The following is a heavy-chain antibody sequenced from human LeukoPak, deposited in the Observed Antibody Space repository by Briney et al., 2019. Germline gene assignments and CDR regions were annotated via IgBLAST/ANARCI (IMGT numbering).Heavy chain of an antibody. D-gene: IGHD1-26*01. CDR2: IKQDGSTK. CDR1: GFTFTNSW. CDR3: TRDTDGSLDY. J-gene: IGHJ4*02. Sequence: PGGSLRLSCAASGFTFTNSWMAWVRQAPGGGRVWVANIKQDGSTKHYADSLKGRFTISRDNPKNSLYLQMNNLRADDTAVYYCTRDTDGSLDYWGQGILVTVAS. V-gene: IGHV3-7*01.